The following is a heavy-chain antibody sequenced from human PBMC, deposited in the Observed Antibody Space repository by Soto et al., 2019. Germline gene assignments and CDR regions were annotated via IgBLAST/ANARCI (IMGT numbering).Heavy chain of an antibody. D-gene: IGHD6-13*01. J-gene: IGHJ4*02. Sequence: ASVKVSCKASGFAFTTYSLHWVRQAPGQRLEWMAWINGGNGNIEYSQKFQNRVTITRDTSASTVYMELSSLRSEDTAVYYCARGLAAPGTTFDYWGQGALVTVSS. CDR3: ARGLAAPGTTFDY. CDR1: GFAFTTYS. CDR2: INGGNGNI. V-gene: IGHV1-3*01.